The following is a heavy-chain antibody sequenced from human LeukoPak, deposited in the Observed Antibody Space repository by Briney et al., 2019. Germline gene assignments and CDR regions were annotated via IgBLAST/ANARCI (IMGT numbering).Heavy chain of an antibody. D-gene: IGHD1-26*01. J-gene: IGHJ4*02. CDR1: GFTFSDYY. CDR3: ARRGLVGATPDLDY. V-gene: IGHV3-11*01. CDR2: ISSSGSTI. Sequence: PGGSLRLSCAASGFTFSDYYMSWIRQAPGKGLEWVSYISSSGSTIYYADSVKGRFTNSRDNAKNSLYLQMNSLRAEDTAVYYCARRGLVGATPDLDYWGQGTLVTVSS.